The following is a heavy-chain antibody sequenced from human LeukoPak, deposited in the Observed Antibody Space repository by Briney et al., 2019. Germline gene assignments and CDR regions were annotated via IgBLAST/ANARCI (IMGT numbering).Heavy chain of an antibody. CDR1: GGTFSSYA. J-gene: IGHJ4*02. D-gene: IGHD4-17*01. CDR2: ITTCNGNT. V-gene: IGHV1-18*01. CDR3: ARGYDYGDYVGDFDY. Sequence: ASVKVSCKASGGTFSSYAISWVRQAPGQGLEWMGWITTCNGNTHYAQKLQGRVTMTTETSTSTAYMDLRGLRSDDTAVYYCARGYDYGDYVGDFDYWGQGTLVTVSS.